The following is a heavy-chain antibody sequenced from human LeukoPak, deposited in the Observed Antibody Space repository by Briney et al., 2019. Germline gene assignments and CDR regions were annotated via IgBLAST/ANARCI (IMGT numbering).Heavy chain of an antibody. V-gene: IGHV3-23*01. Sequence: PGGSLRLSCAASGFTFSYAMSWVRQAPGKGLEWVSGISGSGYTTYYSDSVKGRFTISRDNSKNTVYLQMNSLRAEDTAVYYCAKRYDSSGFWYFDLWGRGTLVTVSS. CDR3: AKRYDSSGFWYFDL. CDR2: ISGSGYTT. D-gene: IGHD3-22*01. J-gene: IGHJ2*01. CDR1: GFTFSYA.